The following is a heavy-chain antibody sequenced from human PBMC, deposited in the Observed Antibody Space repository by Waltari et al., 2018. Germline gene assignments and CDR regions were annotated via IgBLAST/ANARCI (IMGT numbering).Heavy chain of an antibody. V-gene: IGHV4-38-2*02. CDR2: IHHSGST. Sequence: QVQLREPGPGLVKPWETLSLPCPASGYSISTDYYWVWIRQPPGKGLEWIGNIHHSGSTYYNPSLKSRVSISLDTSKNQFSLELSSLTADDTAVYYCARGQGYWGQGTLVTVSS. J-gene: IGHJ4*02. CDR1: GYSISTDYY. CDR3: ARGQGY.